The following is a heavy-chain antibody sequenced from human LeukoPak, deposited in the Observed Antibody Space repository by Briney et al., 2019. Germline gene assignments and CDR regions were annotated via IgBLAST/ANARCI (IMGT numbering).Heavy chain of an antibody. Sequence: GGSLRLSCAASGFTFSSYSMNWVRQAPGKGLEWVSGINWNGGSTGYADSVKGRFTISRDNAKNSLYLQMNSLRAEDTALYYCARSDSSGWSYWGQGTLVTVSS. D-gene: IGHD6-19*01. CDR1: GFTFSSYS. J-gene: IGHJ4*02. CDR3: ARSDSSGWSY. CDR2: INWNGGST. V-gene: IGHV3-20*04.